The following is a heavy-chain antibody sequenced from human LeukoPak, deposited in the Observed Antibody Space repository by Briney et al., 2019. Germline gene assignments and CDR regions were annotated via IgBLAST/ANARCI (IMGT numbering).Heavy chain of an antibody. CDR1: GFTFSSYS. J-gene: IGHJ3*02. CDR3: ARESAGLDAFDI. D-gene: IGHD6-25*01. V-gene: IGHV3-21*01. CDR2: ISSSSSYI. Sequence: PGGSLRLSCAASGFTFSSYSMNWVRQAPGKGLEWVSSISSSSSYIYYADSVKGRFTISRDNAKNSLYLQMNSLRAEDTAVYYCARESAGLDAFDIWGQGTMVTVSS.